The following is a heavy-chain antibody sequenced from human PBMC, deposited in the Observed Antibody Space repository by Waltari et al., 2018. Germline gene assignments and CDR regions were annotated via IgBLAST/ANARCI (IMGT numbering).Heavy chain of an antibody. CDR1: GYSISSGYY. Sequence: QVQLQESGPGLVKPSETLSLTCAVSGYSISSGYYWGWIRQPPGKGLEWIGSIYHSGSTYYNPSLKSRVTISVDTSKNQFSLKLSSVTAADTAVYYCASYNRGRIDYWGQGTLVTVSS. V-gene: IGHV4-38-2*01. D-gene: IGHD1-1*01. CDR2: IYHSGST. CDR3: ASYNRGRIDY. J-gene: IGHJ4*02.